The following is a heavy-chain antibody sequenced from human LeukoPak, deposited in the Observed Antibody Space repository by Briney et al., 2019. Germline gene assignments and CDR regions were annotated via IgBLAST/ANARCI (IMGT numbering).Heavy chain of an antibody. CDR3: ARDRYYDILTGYYSL. CDR2: INPNSGGT. V-gene: IGHV1-2*06. J-gene: IGHJ4*02. Sequence: GPVKVSCKASGYTFTTYGISWVRQTPGQGLEWMGRINPNSGGTNYAQKFQGRVTMTRDTSISTAYMELSRLRSDDTAVYYCARDRYYDILTGYYSLWGQGTLVTVSS. CDR1: GYTFTTYG. D-gene: IGHD3-9*01.